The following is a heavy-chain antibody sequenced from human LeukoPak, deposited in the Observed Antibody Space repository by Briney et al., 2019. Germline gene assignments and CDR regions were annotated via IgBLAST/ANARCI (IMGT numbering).Heavy chain of an antibody. J-gene: IGHJ4*02. V-gene: IGHV3-74*03. CDR2: ISTDGSST. CDR3: ARRIAAAAAPYYFDY. CDR1: GFTFSRYW. D-gene: IGHD6-13*01. Sequence: GGSLRLSCAASGFTFSRYWMHWVRQAPGEGLVWVARISTDGSSTMYADFVKGRFSISRDNAKNTLYLQMNSLRAEDTAVYYCARRIAAAAAPYYFDYWGQGTLVTVSS.